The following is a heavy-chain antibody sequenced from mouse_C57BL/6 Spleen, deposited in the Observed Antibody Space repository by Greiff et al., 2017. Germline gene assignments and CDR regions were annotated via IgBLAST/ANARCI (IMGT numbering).Heavy chain of an antibody. CDR1: GFTFSSYA. Sequence: EVQVVESGGGLVKPGGSLKLSCAASGFTFSSYAMSWVRQTPEKRLEWVATISDGGSYTYYPDNVKGRFTISRDNAKNNLYLQMSHLKSEDTAMYYCARDSRYYFDYWGQGTTLTVSS. CDR3: ARDSRYYFDY. J-gene: IGHJ2*01. CDR2: ISDGGSYT. V-gene: IGHV5-4*01.